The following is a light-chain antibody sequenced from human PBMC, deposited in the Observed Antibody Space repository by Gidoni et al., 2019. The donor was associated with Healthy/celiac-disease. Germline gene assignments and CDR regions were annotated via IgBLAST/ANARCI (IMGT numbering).Light chain of an antibody. CDR1: QSISSW. J-gene: IGKJ4*01. CDR2: KSA. V-gene: IGKV1-5*03. CDR3: QQYNSYSLT. Sequence: DIQMTQSPSTRSASVGDRVTITCRASQSISSWLAWYQQKPGKAPKLLIYKSASLESGVPSRFSGSGSVTEFTLTISSLQPDDFATYYCQQYNSYSLTFGGGTKVEIK.